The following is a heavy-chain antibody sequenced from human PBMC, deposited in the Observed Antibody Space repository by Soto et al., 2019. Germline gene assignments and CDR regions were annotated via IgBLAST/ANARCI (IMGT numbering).Heavy chain of an antibody. D-gene: IGHD3-22*01. CDR2: ISGSGDIT. Sequence: EVQLLESGGGLLQPGGSLSLSGAVSGFSFSTSDMTWVSQAPGKGLEWVSGISGSGDITYNTDSVKGRFASSRDTSKNVVYLQMRSLRAEDTAVYYCAKVPQWLVRYHDWFFDYWGQGTLVKVSS. CDR3: AKVPQWLVRYHDWFFDY. CDR1: GFSFSTSD. V-gene: IGHV3-23*01. J-gene: IGHJ4*02.